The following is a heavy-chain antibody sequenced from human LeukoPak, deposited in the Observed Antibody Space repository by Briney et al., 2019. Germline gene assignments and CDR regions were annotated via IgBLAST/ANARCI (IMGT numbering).Heavy chain of an antibody. CDR1: GGSISSYY. CDR3: ARGGPYCSSTSCRKAYYMDV. V-gene: IGHV4-59*01. Sequence: PSETLSFTCTVSGGSISSYYWSWIRQPPGKGLEWIGYIYYSGSTNYNPSLKSRVTISVDTSKNQFSLKLSSVTAADTAVYYCARGGPYCSSTSCRKAYYMDVWGKGTTVTVSS. D-gene: IGHD2-2*01. J-gene: IGHJ6*03. CDR2: IYYSGST.